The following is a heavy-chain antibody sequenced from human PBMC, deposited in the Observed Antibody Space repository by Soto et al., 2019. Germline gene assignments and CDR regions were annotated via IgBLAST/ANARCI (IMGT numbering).Heavy chain of an antibody. CDR3: ARIRGVISRGWFDP. J-gene: IGHJ5*02. CDR1: GGSISSSSYY. CDR2: IYYSGST. Sequence: PSETLSLTCTVSGGSISSSSYYWGWIRQPPGKGLEWIGSIYYSGSTYYNPSLKSRVTISVDTSKNQFSLKLSSVTAADTAVYYCARIRGVISRGWFDPWGQGTLVTVSS. D-gene: IGHD3-10*01. V-gene: IGHV4-39*07.